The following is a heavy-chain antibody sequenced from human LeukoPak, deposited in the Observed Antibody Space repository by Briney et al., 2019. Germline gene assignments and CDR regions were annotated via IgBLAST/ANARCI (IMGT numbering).Heavy chain of an antibody. CDR2: INHSGST. V-gene: IGHV4-34*01. Sequence: SETLSLTCAVYGGSFSGYYWSWIRQPPGKGLEWIGEINHSGSTNYNPSLKSRVTISVDTSKNQFSLKLSSVTAADTAVYYCAKSSSWYGVYYWGQGTLVTVSS. J-gene: IGHJ4*02. CDR1: GGSFSGYY. CDR3: AKSSSWYGVYY. D-gene: IGHD6-13*01.